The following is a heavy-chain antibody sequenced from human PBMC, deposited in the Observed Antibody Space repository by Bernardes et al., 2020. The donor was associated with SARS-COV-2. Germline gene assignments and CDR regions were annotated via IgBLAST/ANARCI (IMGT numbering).Heavy chain of an antibody. CDR3: AREGETRNYYYYGMDV. CDR1: GFTFSNFW. J-gene: IGHJ6*04. Sequence: GGSLRLSCSVSGFTFSNFWISWVRQAPGKGLVWVININEDGSEKYYVDSVKGRFTISRDNAKNSLHLQMNSLRAEDTAVYYCAREGETRNYYYYGMDVWGEGTTVNVSS. D-gene: IGHD3-16*01. CDR2: INEDGSEK. V-gene: IGHV3-7*01.